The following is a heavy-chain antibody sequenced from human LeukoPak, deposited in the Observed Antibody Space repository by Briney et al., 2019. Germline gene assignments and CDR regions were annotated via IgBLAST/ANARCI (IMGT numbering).Heavy chain of an antibody. V-gene: IGHV3-7*01. CDR1: GFSFTTYW. D-gene: IGHD5-12*01. CDR3: ARDQGGYDFNWFDP. J-gene: IGHJ5*02. CDR2: IKQDGTEK. Sequence: TGGSLRLSCAASGFSFTTYWMGWVRQAPGKGLEWVANIKQDGTEKYYVDSVKGRFTISRDNAKNSLYLQMNSLRAEDTAVYYCARDQGGYDFNWFDPWGQGTLVTVSS.